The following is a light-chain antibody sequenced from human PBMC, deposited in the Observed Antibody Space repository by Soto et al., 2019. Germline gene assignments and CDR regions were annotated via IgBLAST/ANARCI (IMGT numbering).Light chain of an antibody. CDR2: GSS. CDR3: QQANSYPWT. J-gene: IGKJ1*01. V-gene: IGKV1-12*01. CDR1: QGVSDW. Sequence: DIQMTPSPSSVSGSLGGCATITYRASQGVSDWVAWYQQKPGEAHKLLIYGSSSLLSRVPSRFSGTRSGTDVTLTISSLQPEDFATYYCQQANSYPWTFGQGTKVDIK.